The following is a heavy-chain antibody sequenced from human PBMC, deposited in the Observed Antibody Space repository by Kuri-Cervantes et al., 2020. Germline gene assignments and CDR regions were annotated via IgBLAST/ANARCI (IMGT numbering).Heavy chain of an antibody. J-gene: IGHJ4*02. D-gene: IGHD4-23*01. CDR2: IRYDGGNK. V-gene: IGHV3-30*02. Sequence: GGSLRLSCAASGFTFSSYAMNWVRQAPGKGLEWVAFIRYDGGNKYYADSVKGRFTISRDNSKNTLYLQMNSLRAEGTAVYYCAKGRTTVVTRPIPDYWGQGTLVTVSS. CDR3: AKGRTTVVTRPIPDY. CDR1: GFTFSSYA.